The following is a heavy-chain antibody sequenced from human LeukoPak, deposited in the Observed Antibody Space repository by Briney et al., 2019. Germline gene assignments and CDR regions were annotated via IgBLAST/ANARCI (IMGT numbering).Heavy chain of an antibody. V-gene: IGHV3-23*01. CDR1: GFTFSSYA. Sequence: PGGSLSLSCAASGFTFSSYAMSWVRQAQGKGLEWVSATSGSGASTYYADSGKGRFTIDRDNSKNTLYLHTNSLRAEDTAVYYCAKAPSYIVVVPAARGYYYYYMDVWGKGTTVTVSS. CDR3: AKAPSYIVVVPAARGYYYYYMDV. CDR2: TSGSGAST. D-gene: IGHD2-2*01. J-gene: IGHJ6*03.